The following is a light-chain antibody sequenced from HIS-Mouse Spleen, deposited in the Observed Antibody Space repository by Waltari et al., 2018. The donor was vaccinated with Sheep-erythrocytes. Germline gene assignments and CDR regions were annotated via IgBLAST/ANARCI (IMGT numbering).Light chain of an antibody. CDR3: QQYYSTLT. CDR2: WAS. CDR1: QSVLYSSNNKNY. Sequence: DIVMTQSPDSLAVSLGERATINCKSSQSVLYSSNNKNYLAWYQQKPGKPPKLLIYWASTRESGVPDRFSGRVSGTDFTLTISSLQAEDVAVYYCQQYYSTLTFGGGTKVEIK. J-gene: IGKJ4*01. V-gene: IGKV4-1*01.